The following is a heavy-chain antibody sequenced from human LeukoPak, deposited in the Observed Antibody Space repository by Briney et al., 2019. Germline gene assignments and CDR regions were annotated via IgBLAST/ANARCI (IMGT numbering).Heavy chain of an antibody. CDR1: GGSISSYH. J-gene: IGHJ5*01. Sequence: PSETLTLTCTVSGGSISSYHWSWIRHPAGKGLEWIGRIYSSGSTNYNPSLKSRVTMSVDTSKNQFSLKLRSVTAADTAVYYCARDSTVTAPRVWFDSWGQGTLVTVSS. CDR2: IYSSGST. CDR3: ARDSTVTAPRVWFDS. V-gene: IGHV4-4*07. D-gene: IGHD4-17*01.